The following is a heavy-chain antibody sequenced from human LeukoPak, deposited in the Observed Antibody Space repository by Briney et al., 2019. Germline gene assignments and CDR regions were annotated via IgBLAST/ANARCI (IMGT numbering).Heavy chain of an antibody. CDR2: IHNSGTS. J-gene: IGHJ4*02. D-gene: IGHD3-16*01. V-gene: IGHV4-59*01. CDR1: DDSISDYY. CDR3: TRGAGWLIDY. Sequence: PSETLSLTCTVSDDSISDYYRGWIRQPPGKGLEWIGYIHNSGTSTYNFSLKSRVTISADTSKNQFSLKLNSMTTADTAVYYCTRGAGWLIDYWGQGILVTVSS.